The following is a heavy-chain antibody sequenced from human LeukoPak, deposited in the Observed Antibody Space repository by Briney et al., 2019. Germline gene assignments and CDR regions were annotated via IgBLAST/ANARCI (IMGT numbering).Heavy chain of an antibody. CDR1: GFTFSSYW. J-gene: IGHJ4*02. D-gene: IGHD1-1*01. Sequence: PGGSLRLSCAASGFTFSSYWMHWVRQAPGKGLLWVSRINGDGSITSTADSVKGRFTISRDNAKNSLYLQMNSLRAEDTAVYYCAGTGMEDYWGQGTLVTVSS. V-gene: IGHV3-74*01. CDR3: AGTGMEDY. CDR2: INGDGSIT.